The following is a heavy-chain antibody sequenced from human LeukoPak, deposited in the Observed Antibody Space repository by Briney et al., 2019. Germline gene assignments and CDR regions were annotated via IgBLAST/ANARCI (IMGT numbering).Heavy chain of an antibody. CDR1: GFTFSSYG. V-gene: IGHV3-33*06. D-gene: IGHD3-9*01. CDR2: IWYDGSNK. Sequence: GGSLRLSCAASGFTFSSYGMHWVRQAPGKGLEWVAVIWYDGSNKYYADSVKGRFPISRDNSKNTLYLQMNSLRAEDTAVYYCAKVSLTGYKDGMDVWGQGTTVTVSS. J-gene: IGHJ6*02. CDR3: AKVSLTGYKDGMDV.